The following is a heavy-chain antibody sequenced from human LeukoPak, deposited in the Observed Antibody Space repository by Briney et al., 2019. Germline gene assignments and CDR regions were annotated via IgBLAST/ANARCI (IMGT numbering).Heavy chain of an antibody. CDR2: IYTSGST. CDR1: GGSISSYY. D-gene: IGHD6-13*01. Sequence: SETLSLTCTVSGGSISSYYWSWIRQPAGKGLEWIGRIYTSGSTNYNPSLKSRVTMSVDTSKNQFSLKLSSVTAADTAVYYCAREEGSSSWYSPYYFDYWGQGTLVTVSS. CDR3: AREEGSSSWYSPYYFDY. J-gene: IGHJ4*02. V-gene: IGHV4-4*07.